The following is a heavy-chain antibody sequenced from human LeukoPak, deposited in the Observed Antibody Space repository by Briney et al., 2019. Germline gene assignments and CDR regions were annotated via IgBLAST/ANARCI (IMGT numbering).Heavy chain of an antibody. CDR2: ISGTGGST. CDR3: VLAVDY. J-gene: IGHJ4*02. CDR1: GFTFSTYV. Sequence: PGGSLRLSCAASGFTFSTYVMSWVRQAPGKGLEWVSAISGTGGSTYYADSVKGRFTISRDISVTTLFLQMDSLRAEDTAVYYCVLAVDYWGQGTLVTVSS. V-gene: IGHV3-23*01. D-gene: IGHD1-26*01.